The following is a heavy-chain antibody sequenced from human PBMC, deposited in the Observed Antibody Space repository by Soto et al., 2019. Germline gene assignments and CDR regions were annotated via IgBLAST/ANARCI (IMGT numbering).Heavy chain of an antibody. CDR2: IYYSGST. J-gene: IGHJ4*02. CDR3: ARGVGVSYYFDY. CDR1: GVSISSSSYY. V-gene: IGHV4-39*01. Sequence: PSETLSLTCTVSGVSISSSSYYWGWIRQPPGKGLEWIGSIYYSGSTYYNPSLRSRVAMSVDKSRNQFFLKLNSVTAADTAVYYCARGVGVSYYFDYCGQGTLVTVSS. D-gene: IGHD3-10*01.